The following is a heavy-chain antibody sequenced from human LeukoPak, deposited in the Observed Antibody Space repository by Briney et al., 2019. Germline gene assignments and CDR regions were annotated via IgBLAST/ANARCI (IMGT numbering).Heavy chain of an antibody. CDR3: ARAYGYSYPIDY. CDR1: GGFISSYY. V-gene: IGHV4-59*01. D-gene: IGHD5-18*01. Sequence: SETLSLTCTVSGGFISSYYWSWICQPPGKGLEWIGYIYYSGSTNYNPSLKSRVTISVDTSKNQFSLKLTSVTAADTAVYYCARAYGYSYPIDYWGQGTLVTVSS. J-gene: IGHJ4*02. CDR2: IYYSGST.